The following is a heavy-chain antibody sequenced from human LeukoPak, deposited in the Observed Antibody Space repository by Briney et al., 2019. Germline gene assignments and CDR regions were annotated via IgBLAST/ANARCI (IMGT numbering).Heavy chain of an antibody. CDR3: ARDPPRYCSDGSCYHDY. D-gene: IGHD2-15*01. V-gene: IGHV3-48*02. J-gene: IGHJ4*02. CDR2: ISSSGYTI. Sequence: GGSLRLSCIASGFIFNTSWMTWVRQAPGKGLEWLSYISSSGYTIYYADSVKGRFSIFRDNAKNSLFLQMNSLRDEDTAVYYCARDPPRYCSDGSCYHDYWGQGTLVTVSS. CDR1: GFIFNTSW.